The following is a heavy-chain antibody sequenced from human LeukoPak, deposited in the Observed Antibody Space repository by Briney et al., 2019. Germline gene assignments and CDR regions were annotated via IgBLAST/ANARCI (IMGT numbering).Heavy chain of an antibody. Sequence: SETLSLTCTVSGGSIRSSSYYWGWIRQSPGKGLEWIGSVHFSGSTYYNPSLKSRVFISLDTSKNQFSLKLSSVTAADTAVYYRARGIFCRGDTCYLGPYFDHWGQGALVTVSS. CDR2: VHFSGST. CDR1: GGSIRSSSYY. D-gene: IGHD2-15*01. V-gene: IGHV4-39*07. J-gene: IGHJ4*02. CDR3: ARGIFCRGDTCYLGPYFDH.